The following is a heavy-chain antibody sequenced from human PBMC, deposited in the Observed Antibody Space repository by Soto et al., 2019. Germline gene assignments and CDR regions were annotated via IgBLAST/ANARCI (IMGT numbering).Heavy chain of an antibody. Sequence: ASVKVSCKVSGYTLTELSMHWVRQAPGKGLEWMGGFDPEDGETIYAQKFQGRVTMTEDTSTDTAYMELSSLRSEYTAVYYCATVAQLWLLFDPWGQGTLVTVSS. CDR3: ATVAQLWLLFDP. CDR1: GYTLTELS. D-gene: IGHD5-18*01. J-gene: IGHJ5*02. CDR2: FDPEDGET. V-gene: IGHV1-24*01.